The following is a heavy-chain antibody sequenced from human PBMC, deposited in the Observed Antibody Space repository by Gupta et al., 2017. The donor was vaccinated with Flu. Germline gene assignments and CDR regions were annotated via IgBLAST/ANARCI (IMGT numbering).Heavy chain of an antibody. CDR2: IYSGGST. CDR3: TRGPAYYDSSGLYYYYYGMDV. CDR1: GFTVSSNY. D-gene: IGHD3-22*01. V-gene: IGHV3-66*02. Sequence: EVQLVESGGVLVQPGGSLRLSCAASGFTVSSNYMSWVRQAPGKGLEWVSVIYSGGSTYYADSVRGRFTISRDNSKNTLYLQMNSLRAEDTAVYYCTRGPAYYDSSGLYYYYYGMDVWGQGTTVTVSS. J-gene: IGHJ6*02.